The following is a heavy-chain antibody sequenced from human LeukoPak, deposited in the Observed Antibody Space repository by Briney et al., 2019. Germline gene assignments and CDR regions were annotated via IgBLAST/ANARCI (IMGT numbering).Heavy chain of an antibody. CDR1: GGSFSGYH. J-gene: IGHJ4*02. CDR3: ARDRRPGYFDY. Sequence: PSETLSLTCAVYGGSFSGYHWSWIRQPPGKGLEWIGEIYHSGSTNYNPSLKSRVTISVDKSKNQFSLKLSSVTAADTAVYYCARDRRPGYFDYWGQGTLVTVSS. CDR2: IYHSGST. V-gene: IGHV4-34*01.